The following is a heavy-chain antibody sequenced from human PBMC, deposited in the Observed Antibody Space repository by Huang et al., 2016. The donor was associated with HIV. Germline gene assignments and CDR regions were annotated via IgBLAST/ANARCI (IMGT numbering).Heavy chain of an antibody. CDR2: RHQGGHT. V-gene: IGHV4-4*07. Sequence: QVHLQESGPGLVKPSETLSLICTVSGVSTRTYFWRWLRQPAGMGPECIARRHQGGHTKSNPSLRRRVTMSVDTSKNQLSLRLTSVTAADTAVYYCAREDRNAFDIWGQGIMVIVSS. CDR3: AREDRNAFDI. CDR1: GVSTRTYF. J-gene: IGHJ3*02.